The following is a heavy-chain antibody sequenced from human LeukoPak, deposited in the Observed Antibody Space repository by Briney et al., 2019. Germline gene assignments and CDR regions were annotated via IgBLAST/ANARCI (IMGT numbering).Heavy chain of an antibody. J-gene: IGHJ6*04. CDR3: AKTDYVILAGARMDV. V-gene: IGHV1-18*04. Sequence: ASVKVSRKASGYTFTNYGITWVRQPPAQGLEWMGWISAYNANKNTVHKFPGRVTITTDTYTSTVYMELRSLTSDDTAIYYCAKTDYVILAGARMDVWGKGTTVTVSS. D-gene: IGHD3-9*01. CDR2: ISAYNANK. CDR1: GYTFTNYG.